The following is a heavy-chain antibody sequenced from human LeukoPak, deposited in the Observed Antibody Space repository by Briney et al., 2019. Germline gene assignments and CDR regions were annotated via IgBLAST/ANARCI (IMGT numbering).Heavy chain of an antibody. CDR1: GFTLSSYW. D-gene: IGHD3-16*01. J-gene: IGHJ6*02. Sequence: GGSLRLSCAASGFTLSSYWMNWARQAPGKGLEWVASINHNGNVNYYVDSVEGRFTISRDNAKNSLYLQMSNLRAEDTAVYFCARGGGLDVWGQGATVTVSS. CDR3: ARGGGLDV. V-gene: IGHV3-7*03. CDR2: INHNGNVN.